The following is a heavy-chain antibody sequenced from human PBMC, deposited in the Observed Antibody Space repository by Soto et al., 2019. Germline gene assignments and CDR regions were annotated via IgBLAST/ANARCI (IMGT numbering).Heavy chain of an antibody. CDR3: AREGIAEAGTFIHSGMDV. Sequence: ASVKVSCKASGYTFTSYGISWVRQAPGQGLEWMGWISAYNGNTNYAQKLQGRVTMATDTSTSTAYMELRSLRSDDTAVYYCAREGIAEAGTFIHSGMDVWGQGTTVTVSS. V-gene: IGHV1-18*01. CDR2: ISAYNGNT. J-gene: IGHJ6*02. D-gene: IGHD6-13*01. CDR1: GYTFTSYG.